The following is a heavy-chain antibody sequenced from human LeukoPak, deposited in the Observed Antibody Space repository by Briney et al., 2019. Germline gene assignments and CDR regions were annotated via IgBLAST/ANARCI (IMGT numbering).Heavy chain of an antibody. CDR3: ARDMGIAGRPYYYMDL. CDR1: GFIVSSTY. J-gene: IGHJ6*03. Sequence: GGSLRLSCAASGFIVSSTYMNWVRQAPGKGLEWVSIIYSGGSTYYADSVKGRFTISRDNPKNTLYLQVSSLSAEDTAVYYCARDMGIAGRPYYYMDLWGKGTTVTVSS. CDR2: IYSGGST. D-gene: IGHD6-6*01. V-gene: IGHV3-53*01.